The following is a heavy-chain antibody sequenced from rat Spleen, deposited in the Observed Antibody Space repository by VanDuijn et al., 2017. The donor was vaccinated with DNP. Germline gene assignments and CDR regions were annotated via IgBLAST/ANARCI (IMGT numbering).Heavy chain of an antibody. D-gene: IGHD4-3*01. CDR3: ARWYSSGFCFDY. CDR1: GLTFNNYW. CDR2: VTTSSGRT. J-gene: IGHJ2*01. V-gene: IGHV5-31*01. Sequence: EVQLVESGGDLVQPGRSLKLSCVASGLTFNNYWMTWFRQVPGKGLEWVASVTTSSGRTFYPDSVKGRFTMSRDNAKSTLYLQMNSLRSEDMATYYCARWYSSGFCFDYWGQGAMVTVSS.